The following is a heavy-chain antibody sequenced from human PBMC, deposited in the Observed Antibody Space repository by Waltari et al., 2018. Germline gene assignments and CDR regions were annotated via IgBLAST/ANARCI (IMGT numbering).Heavy chain of an antibody. Sequence: QVQLQESGPGLVKPSETLSLTCTVSGGSISSYYWSWIRQPPGKGLEWIGYIYYSGSTNYNPSLKSRVTISVDTSKNQFSLKLSSVTAADTAVYYCAREMVVAATLGAFDIWGQGTMVTVSS. D-gene: IGHD2-15*01. CDR1: GGSISSYY. CDR3: AREMVVAATLGAFDI. J-gene: IGHJ3*02. V-gene: IGHV4-59*01. CDR2: IYYSGST.